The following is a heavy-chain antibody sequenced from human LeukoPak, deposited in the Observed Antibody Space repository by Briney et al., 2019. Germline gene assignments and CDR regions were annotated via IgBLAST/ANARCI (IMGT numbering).Heavy chain of an antibody. CDR3: ARAWDIVARFDP. V-gene: IGHV1-2*02. CDR1: GYTFTGYY. J-gene: IGHJ5*02. Sequence: ASVKVSCKASGYTFTGYYMHWVRQAPGQGLEWMGWINPNSGGTNYAQKFQGRVTMTRDTSISTAYMELSRPRSDDTAVYYCARAWDIVARFDPWGQGTLVTVSS. D-gene: IGHD2-15*01. CDR2: INPNSGGT.